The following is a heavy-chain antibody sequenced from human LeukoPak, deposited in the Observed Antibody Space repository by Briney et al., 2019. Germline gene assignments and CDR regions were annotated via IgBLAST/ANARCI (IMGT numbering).Heavy chain of an antibody. CDR2: ISSGSSTI. CDR1: GFTFSSYS. CDR3: ARSPDYYDSSGTFAY. J-gene: IGHJ4*02. D-gene: IGHD3-22*01. Sequence: GGSLRLSCAASGFTFSSYSMNWVRQAPGQGLDWISHISSGSSTIYYADSVKGRFTISRDNSKNSLYLQMNSLRAEDTAVYYCARSPDYYDSSGTFAYWGQGTLVTVSS. V-gene: IGHV3-48*04.